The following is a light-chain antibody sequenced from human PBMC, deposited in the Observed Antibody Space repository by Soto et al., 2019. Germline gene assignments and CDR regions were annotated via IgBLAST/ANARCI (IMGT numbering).Light chain of an antibody. CDR2: AVS. J-gene: IGLJ1*01. CDR3: SSYSSGTTPNV. CDR1: SSDVGGYNS. Sequence: QSALTQPASVSGSPGQSITISCTGTSSDVGGYNSVSWYQQYLGKAPKLIIYAVSNRPSGVSLRFSGSKSGNTASLTISGLQAEDEADYYCSSYSSGTTPNVFGPGTKLTVL. V-gene: IGLV2-14*01.